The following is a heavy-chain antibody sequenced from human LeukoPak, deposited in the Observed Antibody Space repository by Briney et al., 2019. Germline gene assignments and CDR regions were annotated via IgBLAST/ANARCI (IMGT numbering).Heavy chain of an antibody. J-gene: IGHJ4*02. CDR3: ARSLSAVAGTRGGDY. CDR2: INPSGGST. CDR1: GYTFTTYA. Sequence: ASVKVSCKASGYTFTTYAMNWVRQAPGQGLEWMGIINPSGGSTSYAQKFQGRVTMTRDTSTSTVYMELSSLRSEDTAVYYCARSLSAVAGTRGGDYWGQGTLVTVSS. D-gene: IGHD6-19*01. V-gene: IGHV1-46*01.